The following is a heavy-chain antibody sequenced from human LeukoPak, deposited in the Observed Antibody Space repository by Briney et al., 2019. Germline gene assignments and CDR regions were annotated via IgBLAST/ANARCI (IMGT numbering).Heavy chain of an antibody. CDR1: GYTFTGYY. V-gene: IGHV1-8*02. Sequence: ASVKVSCKASGYTFTGYYMHWVRQAPGQGLEWMGWINPNSGNTGYAQKFQGRVTMTRNTSISTAYMELSSLRSEDTAVYYCARGHQKTYTHYYYYGMDVWGQGTTVTVSS. CDR3: ARGHQKTYTHYYYYGMDV. D-gene: IGHD3-16*01. J-gene: IGHJ6*02. CDR2: INPNSGNT.